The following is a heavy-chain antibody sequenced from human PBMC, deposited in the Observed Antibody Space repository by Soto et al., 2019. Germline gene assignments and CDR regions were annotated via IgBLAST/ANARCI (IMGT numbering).Heavy chain of an antibody. V-gene: IGHV4-31*11. D-gene: IGHD3-3*01. Sequence: SETLSLTCAVYGGSFSSGGYYWSWIRQHPGKGLEWIGYIYYSGSTYYNPSLKSRVTISVDTSKNQFSLKLSSVTAADTAVYYCARVYYDFWSGYLNWFDPWGQGTLVTVSS. CDR1: GGSFSSGGYY. J-gene: IGHJ5*02. CDR2: IYYSGST. CDR3: ARVYYDFWSGYLNWFDP.